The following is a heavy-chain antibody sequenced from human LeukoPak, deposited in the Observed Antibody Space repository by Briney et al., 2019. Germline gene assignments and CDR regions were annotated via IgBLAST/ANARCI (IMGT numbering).Heavy chain of an antibody. CDR1: GFTFSSYG. V-gene: IGHV3-33*01. Sequence: GRSLRLSCAASGFTFSSYGMHWVRQAPGKGLEWVAVIWYDGSNKYYADSVKGRFTISRDNSKNTQYLQMNSLRAEDTAVCYCARDSHWYFDLWGRGTLVTVSS. J-gene: IGHJ2*01. CDR2: IWYDGSNK. CDR3: ARDSHWYFDL.